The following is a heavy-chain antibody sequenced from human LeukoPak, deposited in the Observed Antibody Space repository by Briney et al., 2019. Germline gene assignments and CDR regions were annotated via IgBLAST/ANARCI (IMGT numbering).Heavy chain of an antibody. Sequence: SETLSLTCTVSGGSISSGGYSWSWIRQHPGKGLEWIGYIYYSGSTYYNPSLKSRVTISVDTSKNQFSLKLSSVTAADTAVYYCARGGDLDFWSGYYSIFDYWGQGTLVTVSS. CDR2: IYYSGST. D-gene: IGHD3-3*01. CDR1: GGSISSGGYS. V-gene: IGHV4-31*03. CDR3: ARGGDLDFWSGYYSIFDY. J-gene: IGHJ4*02.